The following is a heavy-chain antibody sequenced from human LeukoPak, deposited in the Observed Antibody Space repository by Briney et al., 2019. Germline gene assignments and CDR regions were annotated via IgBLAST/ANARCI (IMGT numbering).Heavy chain of an antibody. CDR1: GGSISSGSYY. Sequence: SETLSLTCTVSGGSISSGSYYWSWIRQPAGKGLEWIGRIYTSGSTNYNPSLKGRVTISVDTSKNQFSLKLSSVTAADTAVYYCAMTTVTTRTGFDYWGQGTLVTVSS. D-gene: IGHD4-11*01. CDR2: IYTSGST. CDR3: AMTTVTTRTGFDY. J-gene: IGHJ4*02. V-gene: IGHV4-61*02.